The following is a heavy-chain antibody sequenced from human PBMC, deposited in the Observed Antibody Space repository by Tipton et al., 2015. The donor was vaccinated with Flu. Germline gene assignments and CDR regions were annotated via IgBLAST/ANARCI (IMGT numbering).Heavy chain of an antibody. CDR1: GFIFSDCY. CDR3: VRDKTGDH. D-gene: IGHD1-1*01. CDR2: GRDKTKGYST. V-gene: IGHV3-72*01. Sequence: SLRLSCAASGFIFSDCYMDWVRQVPGKGLEWVGRGRDKTKGYSTDYAASLKGRITISRDDSKNSVFLQMNSLQTGDSAVYYCVRDKTGDHWGQGALVTVSS. J-gene: IGHJ4*02.